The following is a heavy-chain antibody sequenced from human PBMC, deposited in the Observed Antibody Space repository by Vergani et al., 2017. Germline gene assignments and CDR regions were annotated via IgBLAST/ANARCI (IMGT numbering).Heavy chain of an antibody. J-gene: IGHJ4*02. D-gene: IGHD2-21*01. CDR3: ANFLWLHPFDY. Sequence: QVQLVESGGGVVQPGRSLRLSCAASGFTSSSYGMHWVRQAPGKGLEWVAVIWYDGSNKYYADSVKGRFTISRDNSKNTLYLQMNGLRAEDTAVYYCANFLWLHPFDYWGQGTLVTVSS. CDR2: IWYDGSNK. CDR1: GFTSSSYG. V-gene: IGHV3-33*06.